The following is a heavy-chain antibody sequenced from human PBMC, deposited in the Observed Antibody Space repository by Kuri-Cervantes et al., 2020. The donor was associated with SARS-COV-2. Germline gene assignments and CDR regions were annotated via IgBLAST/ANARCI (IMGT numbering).Heavy chain of an antibody. J-gene: IGHJ4*02. CDR1: GFTFSNAW. Sequence: GESLKISCAASGFTFSNAWMSWVRQAPGKGLEWVGRIKSKTDGGTTDYAAPVKGRFTISRDDSKNTLYLQMNSLKTEDTAVYYCTTAGLVGNMYYFDYWGQGTLVTDSS. CDR2: IKSKTDGGTT. V-gene: IGHV3-15*01. CDR3: TTAGLVGNMYYFDY. D-gene: IGHD2-15*01.